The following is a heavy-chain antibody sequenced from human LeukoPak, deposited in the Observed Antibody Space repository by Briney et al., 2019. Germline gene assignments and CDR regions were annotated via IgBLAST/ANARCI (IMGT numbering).Heavy chain of an antibody. CDR3: AKGRKSGIVVVPAAMVFDY. CDR2: ISRSGGST. Sequence: GGSLRLSCAASGFTFSSYAMSWVRQAPGKGLEWVSAISRSGGSTYYADSVKGRFTISRDNSKNTLYLQMNSLRAEDTAVYYCAKGRKSGIVVVPAAMVFDYWGQGTLVTVSS. V-gene: IGHV3-23*01. J-gene: IGHJ4*02. D-gene: IGHD2-2*01. CDR1: GFTFSSYA.